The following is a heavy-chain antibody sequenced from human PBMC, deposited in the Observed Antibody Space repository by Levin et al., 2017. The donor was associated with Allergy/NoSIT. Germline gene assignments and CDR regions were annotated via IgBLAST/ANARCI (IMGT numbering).Heavy chain of an antibody. Sequence: PGGSLRLSCKGSGYSFTSYWIGWVRQMPGKGLEWMGIIYPGDSDTRYSPSFQGQVTISADKSISTAYLQWSSLKASDTAMYYCARISRNSSSWYSWYFDLWGRGTLVTVSS. CDR2: IYPGDSDT. V-gene: IGHV5-51*01. D-gene: IGHD6-13*01. CDR1: GYSFTSYW. CDR3: ARISRNSSSWYSWYFDL. J-gene: IGHJ2*01.